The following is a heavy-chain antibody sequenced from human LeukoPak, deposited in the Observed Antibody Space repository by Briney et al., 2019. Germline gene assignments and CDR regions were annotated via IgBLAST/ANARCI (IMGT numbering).Heavy chain of an antibody. D-gene: IGHD3-22*01. CDR1: GFTFSDYY. V-gene: IGHV3-11*01. Sequence: GGSLRLSCAASGFTFSDYYMSWIRQAPGKGLEWVSYISSSGSTIYYADSVKGRFTISRDNARNSLYLQMNSLRAEDTAVYYCASYYDSSGYYIGDYWGQGTLVTVSS. J-gene: IGHJ4*02. CDR2: ISSSGSTI. CDR3: ASYYDSSGYYIGDY.